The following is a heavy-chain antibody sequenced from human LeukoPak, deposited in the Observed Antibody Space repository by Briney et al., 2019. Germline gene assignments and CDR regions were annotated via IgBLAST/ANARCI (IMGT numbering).Heavy chain of an antibody. CDR2: IVVGSGNT. V-gene: IGHV1-58*01. CDR3: AARFPTSQWELHY. J-gene: IGHJ4*02. Sequence: ASVKVSCKASGFTFTSSAVQCVRQARGQRLEWIGWIVVGSGNTNYAQKFQERVTITRDMSTSTAYMELSSLRSEDTAVYYCAARFPTSQWELHYWGQGTLVTVSS. CDR1: GFTFTSSA. D-gene: IGHD1-26*01.